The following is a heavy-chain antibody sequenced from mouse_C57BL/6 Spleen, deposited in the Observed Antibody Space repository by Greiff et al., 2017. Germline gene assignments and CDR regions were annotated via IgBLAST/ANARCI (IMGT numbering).Heavy chain of an antibody. CDR3: TTNWRFDY. Sequence: LEESGAELVRPGASVKLSCTASGFNIKDDYMHWVKQRPEQGLEWIGWIDPENGDTEYASKFQGKATITADTTSNTAYLQLSSLTSEDTAVYYCTTNWRFDYWGQGTTLTVSS. V-gene: IGHV14-4*01. CDR1: GFNIKDDY. J-gene: IGHJ2*01. CDR2: IDPENGDT. D-gene: IGHD4-1*01.